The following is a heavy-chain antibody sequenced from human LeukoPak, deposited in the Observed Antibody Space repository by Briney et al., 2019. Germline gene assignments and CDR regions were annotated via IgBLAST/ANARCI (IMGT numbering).Heavy chain of an antibody. CDR1: GGSISSYY. J-gene: IGHJ5*02. CDR3: ARVGYGSGWPGRFDP. CDR2: IYYSGST. D-gene: IGHD6-19*01. Sequence: SETLSLTCTVSGGSISSYYWSWIRQPPGKGLEWIGYIYYSGSTNYNPSLKSRVTISVDTSKNQFSLKLSSVTAADTAVYCCARVGYGSGWPGRFDPWGQGTLVTVSS. V-gene: IGHV4-59*01.